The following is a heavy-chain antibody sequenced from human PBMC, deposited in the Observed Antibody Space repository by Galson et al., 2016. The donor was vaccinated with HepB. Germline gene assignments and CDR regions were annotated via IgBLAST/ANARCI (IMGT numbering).Heavy chain of an antibody. V-gene: IGHV3-33*01. CDR1: GFTFSHYA. J-gene: IGHJ6*02. D-gene: IGHD2-15*01. Sequence: LRLSCAASGFTFSHYAMHWVRPAPGKGLEWVALTWFDGRYKYYADSVKGRFTVPRDNSTSTRYLQISSLRVEDTAVYFCARGEESGERDYYSDGMDVWG. CDR3: ARGEESGERDYYSDGMDV. CDR2: TWFDGRYK.